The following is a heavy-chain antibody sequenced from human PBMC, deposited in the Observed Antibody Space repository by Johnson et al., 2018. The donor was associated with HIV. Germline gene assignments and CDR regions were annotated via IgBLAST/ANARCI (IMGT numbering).Heavy chain of an antibody. CDR2: MWYDGSNK. D-gene: IGHD6-13*01. Sequence: QVQLVESGGGVVQPGRSLRLSCAASGFTFSTYGMHWVRQAPGKGLEWVAVMWYDGSNKYYADSVKGRFTISRDNSKNTLYLQMNSLRAEDTGVYYCAKVRSSSWYDAFDIWGQGTLVTVSS. J-gene: IGHJ3*02. CDR3: AKVRSSSWYDAFDI. CDR1: GFTFSTYG. V-gene: IGHV3-33*06.